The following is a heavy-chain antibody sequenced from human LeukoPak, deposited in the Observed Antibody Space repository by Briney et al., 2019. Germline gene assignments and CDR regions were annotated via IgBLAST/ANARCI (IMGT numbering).Heavy chain of an antibody. Sequence: PGGSLRLSCAASGFTFSSYEMNWVRQAPGKGLEWVSYISSSGSTIYYADSVKGRFTISRDNAKNSLYLQMNSLRAEDTAVYHCARGGDDILTGYYYYWGQGTLVTVSS. J-gene: IGHJ4*02. D-gene: IGHD3-9*01. CDR2: ISSSGSTI. V-gene: IGHV3-48*03. CDR1: GFTFSSYE. CDR3: ARGGDDILTGYYYY.